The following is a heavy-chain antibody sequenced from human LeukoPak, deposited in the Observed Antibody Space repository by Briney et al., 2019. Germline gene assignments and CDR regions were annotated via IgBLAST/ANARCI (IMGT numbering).Heavy chain of an antibody. CDR3: ARMDYYGSGTYHSWFDP. V-gene: IGHV4-61*02. CDR2: IYAGGKT. D-gene: IGHD3-10*01. J-gene: IGHJ5*02. CDR1: GDSISTGGYF. Sequence: SETPSLTCTVSGDSISTGGYFWSWIRQPAGKGLEWIGRIYAGGKTNYNPSLRSRVTISVDTSRNQFSLKLNSVTAADTAVYYCARMDYYGSGTYHSWFDPWGQGTLVTVSS.